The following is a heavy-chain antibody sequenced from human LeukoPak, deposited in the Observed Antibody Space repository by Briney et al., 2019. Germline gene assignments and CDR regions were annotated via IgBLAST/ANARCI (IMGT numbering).Heavy chain of an antibody. J-gene: IGHJ5*01. CDR2: IKQDRSEK. CDR3: ARTAIAAAAFYNWFDS. Sequence: PGGSLRLSCAASGFTFTTYGMSWVRQAPGKGLEWVANIKQDRSEKYYVDSVKGRFTISRDNARNSLYLQMNSLRAEDTAVYYCARTAIAAAAFYNWFDSWGQGTLVTVSS. CDR1: GFTFTTYG. V-gene: IGHV3-7*01. D-gene: IGHD6-13*01.